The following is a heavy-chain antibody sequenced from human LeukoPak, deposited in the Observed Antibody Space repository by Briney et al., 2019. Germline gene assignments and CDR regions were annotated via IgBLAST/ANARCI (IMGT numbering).Heavy chain of an antibody. CDR1: GYTFIGNY. CDR2: INPNSGGT. D-gene: IGHD5-12*01. J-gene: IGHJ5*02. Sequence: ASVKVSCKASGYTFIGNYIHWVRQAPGQGLEWMGWINPNSGGTNYAQKFQGRVTMTRDTSISTAYMELSRLRSDDTAVYYCARVNSGSVSPWFDPWGQGTLVTVSS. V-gene: IGHV1-2*02. CDR3: ARVNSGSVSPWFDP.